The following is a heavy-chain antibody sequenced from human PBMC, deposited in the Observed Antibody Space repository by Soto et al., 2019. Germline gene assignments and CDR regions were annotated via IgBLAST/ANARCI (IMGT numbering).Heavy chain of an antibody. J-gene: IGHJ4*02. V-gene: IGHV4-38-2*02. CDR3: ARDLITVAGTFDY. CDR2: IYHSGST. CDR1: GYSISSGYY. Sequence: ASETLSLTCAVSGYSISSGYYWGWIRQPPGKGLEWIGSIYHSGSTYYNPSLKSRVTISVDTSKNQFSLKLSSVTAADTAVYYCARDLITVAGTFDYWGQGTLVTVSS. D-gene: IGHD6-19*01.